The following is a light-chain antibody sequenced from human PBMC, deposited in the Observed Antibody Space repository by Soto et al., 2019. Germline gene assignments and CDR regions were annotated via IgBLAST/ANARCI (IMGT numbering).Light chain of an antibody. CDR2: WGS. CDR3: MQALQTPWT. J-gene: IGKJ1*01. V-gene: IGKV2-28*01. Sequence: EIVVTQSPLSLPVTPGEPASISCRSSQSLLHSSGYNSLDWYLQKPGQSPQLLIYWGSNRASGVPDRFSGSGSGTDFTLKISRVEAEDVGVYYCMQALQTPWTFGQGTKVDIK. CDR1: QSLLHSSGYNS.